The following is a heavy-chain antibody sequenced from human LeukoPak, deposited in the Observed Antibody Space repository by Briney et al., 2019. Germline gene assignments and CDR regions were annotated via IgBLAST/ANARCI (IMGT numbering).Heavy chain of an antibody. V-gene: IGHV3-23*01. J-gene: IGHJ4*02. CDR3: AKDGGGGYYYGSGSYYVYYFDY. Sequence: GGSLRLSCAASGFTFSSYGMSWVRQAPGKGLEWVSAISGSGGSTYYADSVKGRFTISRDNSKNTLYLRMNSLRAEDTAVYYCAKDGGGGYYYGSGSYYVYYFDYWGQGTLVTVSS. CDR1: GFTFSSYG. CDR2: ISGSGGST. D-gene: IGHD3-10*01.